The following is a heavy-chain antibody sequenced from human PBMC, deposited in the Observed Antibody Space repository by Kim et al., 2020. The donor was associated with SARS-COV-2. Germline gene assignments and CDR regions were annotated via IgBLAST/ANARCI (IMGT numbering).Heavy chain of an antibody. J-gene: IGHJ3*02. Sequence: YNPTLKSRVTISVDTSKNQFSLKLSSVNAADTAVYYCARHHRGLNDAFDIWGQGTMVTVSS. V-gene: IGHV4-39*01. D-gene: IGHD5-12*01. CDR3: ARHHRGLNDAFDI.